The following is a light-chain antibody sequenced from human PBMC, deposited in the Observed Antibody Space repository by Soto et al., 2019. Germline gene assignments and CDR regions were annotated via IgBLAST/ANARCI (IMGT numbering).Light chain of an antibody. CDR1: QSVSTSY. J-gene: IGKJ1*01. Sequence: EIVLTQSPDTLSVSPGERATLSCRASQSVSTSYLAWYQQKPGQAPRLLISGASSRAAGIPDRFSASGSGTDFTLTINRLEPEDLAVYYCQQYNKWPWTFGQGTKVEI. CDR3: QQYNKWPWT. V-gene: IGKV3-20*01. CDR2: GAS.